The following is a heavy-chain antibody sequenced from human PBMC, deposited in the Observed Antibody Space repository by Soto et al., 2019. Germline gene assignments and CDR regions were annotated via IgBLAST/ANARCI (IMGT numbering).Heavy chain of an antibody. CDR3: AKVYYNFWSGYDY. CDR2: ISGSGGST. V-gene: IGHV3-23*01. J-gene: IGHJ4*02. Sequence: EVQLLESGGGLVQPGGSLRLSCAASGFTFSTYAMSWVRQAPGKGLEWVSAISGSGGSTYYADSVKGRFTISRDNSKNTLYLQVNSLRDDDTGVYYCAKVYYNFWSGYDYWGQGALVTVSS. CDR1: GFTFSTYA. D-gene: IGHD3-3*01.